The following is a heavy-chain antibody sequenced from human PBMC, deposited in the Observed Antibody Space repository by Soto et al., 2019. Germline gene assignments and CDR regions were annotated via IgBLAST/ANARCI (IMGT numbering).Heavy chain of an antibody. CDR2: LYHSGSP. J-gene: IGHJ4*02. Sequence: SETLSLTCSVSGGSITSNSHHWGWIRQPPGKGLEWIGSLYHSGSPYVNPSLKSRVTISLDTPKNQFSLWLSSAAAADTAVYYCARLHYSDRSIDYWGQGTLVTVSS. V-gene: IGHV4-39*01. CDR1: GGSITSNSHH. CDR3: ARLHYSDRSIDY. D-gene: IGHD3-22*01.